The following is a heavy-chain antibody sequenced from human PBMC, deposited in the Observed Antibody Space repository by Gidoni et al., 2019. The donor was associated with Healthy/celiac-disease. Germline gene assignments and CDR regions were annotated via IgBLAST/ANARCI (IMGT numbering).Heavy chain of an antibody. Sequence: QVQLVESGGGVVQPGRSLRLSCAASGFTCSSYGMHWVRQAPGKGWEWVAVIWYDGSNKYYADSGKGRFNISRDNSKNTLYLQMNSLRAEDTAVYYCARERATVTTDDYGMDVWGQGTTVTVSS. V-gene: IGHV3-33*01. CDR3: ARERATVTTDDYGMDV. CDR2: IWYDGSNK. CDR1: GFTCSSYG. J-gene: IGHJ6*02. D-gene: IGHD4-4*01.